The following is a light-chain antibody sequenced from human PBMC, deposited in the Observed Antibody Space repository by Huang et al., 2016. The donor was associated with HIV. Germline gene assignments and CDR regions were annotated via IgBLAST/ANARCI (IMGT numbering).Light chain of an antibody. CDR1: RSVSSN. V-gene: IGKV3-15*01. CDR3: QQYNNWLLS. CDR2: GSS. Sequence: IVMTQSPATLSVSPGERETVSCRANRSVSSNLACYQQIPVQAPRILIYGSSTRAPGIPARFSGSGSGTYFSLPISSLQSEDFALYYCQQYNNWLLSFGGGTRVDI. J-gene: IGKJ4*01.